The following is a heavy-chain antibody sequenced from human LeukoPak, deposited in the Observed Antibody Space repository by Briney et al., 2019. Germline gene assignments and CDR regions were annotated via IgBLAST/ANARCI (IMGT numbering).Heavy chain of an antibody. CDR3: ARDSGWFRFDY. J-gene: IGHJ4*02. Sequence: GGSLRLSCAASGFTFSSSWMTWVRQAPGKGLEWVANIKEDGSEKYYVDSVKDRFTISRDNAKNSLYLQMNSLRAEDTAMYYCARDSGWFRFDYWGQGTLVTVSS. D-gene: IGHD6-13*01. CDR2: IKEDGSEK. V-gene: IGHV3-7*03. CDR1: GFTFSSSW.